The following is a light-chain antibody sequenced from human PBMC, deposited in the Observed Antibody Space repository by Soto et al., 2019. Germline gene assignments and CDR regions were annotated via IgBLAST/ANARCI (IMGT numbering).Light chain of an antibody. J-gene: IGKJ4*01. Sequence: EIVLTQSPATLSLSPGERATLSCRASKSVSTFFGWYQQKPGQAPRLLIFDASKRATGIPARFSGSGSGTDFTLTISSLEPEDFAVYYCQQRGNWPLTFGGGTKVEIK. CDR3: QQRGNWPLT. CDR1: KSVSTF. CDR2: DAS. V-gene: IGKV3-11*01.